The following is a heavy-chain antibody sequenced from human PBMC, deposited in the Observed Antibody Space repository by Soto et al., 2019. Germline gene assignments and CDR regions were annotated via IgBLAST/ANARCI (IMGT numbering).Heavy chain of an antibody. CDR3: ARCSGIIVVVNPARYFDY. CDR1: GESISRGGYY. D-gene: IGHD3-22*01. V-gene: IGHV4-31*03. CDR2: IYYSGST. Sequence: SETLSLTCTVSGESISRGGYYWSWIRQQPGKRLEWIGYIYYSGSTYYNPSLKSRVTISIDTSKNKLSLKLSSMTAADTAVYYCARCSGIIVVVNPARYFDYCHQGPLGAVS. J-gene: IGHJ4*02.